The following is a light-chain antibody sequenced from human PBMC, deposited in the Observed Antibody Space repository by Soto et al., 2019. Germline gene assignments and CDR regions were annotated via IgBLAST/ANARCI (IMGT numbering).Light chain of an antibody. J-gene: IGKJ1*01. Sequence: DIQMTQSPSTLSASVGDRVTITCRASQSISNWLAWYQQKPGRAPKLLIYKATSLQSGVSSRFSGSASGTEFALTISSLQPDDFATYYCQRYNSNSRTFGQGTKVDI. CDR2: KAT. CDR1: QSISNW. V-gene: IGKV1-5*03. CDR3: QRYNSNSRT.